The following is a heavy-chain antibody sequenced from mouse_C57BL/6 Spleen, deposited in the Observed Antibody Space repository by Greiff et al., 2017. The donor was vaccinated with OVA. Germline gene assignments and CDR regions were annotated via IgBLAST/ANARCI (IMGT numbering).Heavy chain of an antibody. J-gene: IGHJ3*01. CDR1: GYAFSSYW. D-gene: IGHD2-5*01. CDR2: IYPGDGDT. V-gene: IGHV1-80*01. CDR3: ARSGSYGDYSNYWFAY. Sequence: QVQLQQSGAELVKPGASVKISCKASGYAFSSYWMNWVKQRPGKGLEWIGQIYPGDGDTNYNGKFKGKATLTSDTSSSTAYMQLSSLTSEDSAIYFCARSGSYGDYSNYWFAYWGQGTLVTVSA.